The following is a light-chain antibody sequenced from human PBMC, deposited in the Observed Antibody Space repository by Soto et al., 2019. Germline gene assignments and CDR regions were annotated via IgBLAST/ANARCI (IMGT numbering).Light chain of an antibody. J-gene: IGKJ5*01. CDR1: QSLRSS. CDR2: DAS. V-gene: IGKV3-15*01. CDR3: QQYNHWPPIT. Sequence: ETMMTQSPDTLSVSLGERATLSCRASQSLRSSLAWYQQKPGQAPRLLIYDASTRATGIPARFSGSGSGTDFTLTISGLQSEDFAVYYCQQYNHWPPITFGQGTRLEIK.